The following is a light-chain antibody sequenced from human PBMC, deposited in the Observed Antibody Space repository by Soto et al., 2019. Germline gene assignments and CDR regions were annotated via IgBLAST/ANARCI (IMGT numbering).Light chain of an antibody. CDR3: SSYTSRRAYV. Sequence: QSALTQPASASGSPGQAITIACTGTSSDVGGYNYVSWYQQQSGKAPTLVIHAVSNRPSGVSNRFSGSTSANTASLPLSGLKPEDEADYYCSSYTSRRAYVFGIGNKV. V-gene: IGLV2-14*01. J-gene: IGLJ1*01. CDR2: AVS. CDR1: SSDVGGYNY.